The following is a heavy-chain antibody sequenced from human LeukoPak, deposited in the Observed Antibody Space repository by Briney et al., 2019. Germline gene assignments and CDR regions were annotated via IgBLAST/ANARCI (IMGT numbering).Heavy chain of an antibody. CDR3: ARDRGFGQADV. CDR1: AFTFSGYW. V-gene: IGHV3-7*01. Sequence: PGGSLRLSCAASAFTFSGYWMSWLRQAPGKGLEWVANIKQDGGEKYYVDSVKGRFTISRDNAKNSLYLQMNSLRAEDTAVYYCARDRGFGQADVWGKGTTVTVSS. CDR2: IKQDGGEK. D-gene: IGHD3-10*01. J-gene: IGHJ6*04.